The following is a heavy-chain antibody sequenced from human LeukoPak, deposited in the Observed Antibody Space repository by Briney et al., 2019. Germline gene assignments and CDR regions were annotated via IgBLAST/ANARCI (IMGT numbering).Heavy chain of an antibody. D-gene: IGHD6-19*01. CDR2: ISSSGTYI. V-gene: IGHV3-21*01. CDR3: ARVLGIAVAGPLDY. J-gene: IGHJ4*02. Sequence: GGSLRLSCAGSRSTFSDYSMNWVRQAPGKGLERVSHISSSGTYIYYADSVTGRFTISRDNAKNSLYLQMDSLRVEDTAVYYCARVLGIAVAGPLDYWGQGSLVTVSS. CDR1: RSTFSDYS.